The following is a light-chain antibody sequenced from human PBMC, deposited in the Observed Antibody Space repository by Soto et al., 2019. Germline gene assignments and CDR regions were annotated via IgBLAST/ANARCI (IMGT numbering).Light chain of an antibody. CDR2: GAS. CDR1: QSVSSSY. V-gene: IGKV3-20*01. Sequence: EVVLTQSPGPLSLSPGEGATLSCRTSQSVSSSYLAWYQQKPGQAPRLLIYGASISATGIPDRFTGSGSGTDFTLTISRLEPEDFELYYGPQYGSSPYTVGQGTKLEIK. J-gene: IGKJ2*01. CDR3: PQYGSSPYT.